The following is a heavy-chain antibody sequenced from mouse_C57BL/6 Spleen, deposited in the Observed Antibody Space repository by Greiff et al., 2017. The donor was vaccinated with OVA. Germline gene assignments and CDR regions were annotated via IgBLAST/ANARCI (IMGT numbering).Heavy chain of an antibody. D-gene: IGHD4-1*01. Sequence: QVQLKQPGAELVKPGASVKLSCKASGYTFTSYWMQWVKQRPGQGLEWIGEIDPSDSYTNYNQKFKGKATLTVDTSSSTAYMQLSSLTSEDSAVYYCAREGTGQFAYWGQGTLVTVSA. J-gene: IGHJ3*01. CDR2: IDPSDSYT. CDR3: AREGTGQFAY. V-gene: IGHV1-50*01. CDR1: GYTFTSYW.